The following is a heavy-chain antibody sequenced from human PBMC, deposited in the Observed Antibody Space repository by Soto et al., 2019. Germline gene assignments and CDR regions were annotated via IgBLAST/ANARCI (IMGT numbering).Heavy chain of an antibody. CDR3: ARGAATDCSHGVCAVSSNPDSDV. CDR1: GYSFTDFQ. Sequence: VRPAWKPSGYSFTDFQIHWLRQAPGQGLEWLGRINPKSGGTSTAQKFQGWVTMTTDTSIRTASLELTRLTSDDTAIYYCARGAATDCSHGVCAVSSNPDSDVCCQRNTLTLSS. D-gene: IGHD2-8*01. CDR2: INPKSGGT. J-gene: IGHJ6*04. V-gene: IGHV1-2*04.